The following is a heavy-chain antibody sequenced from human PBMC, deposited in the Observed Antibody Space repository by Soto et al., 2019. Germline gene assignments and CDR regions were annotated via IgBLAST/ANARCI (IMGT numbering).Heavy chain of an antibody. CDR2: IYPGDSDA. V-gene: IGHV5-51*01. Sequence: GESLKISCKGSGYRFTSYCIGWVRQMPGKGLEWMGIIYPGDSDARYSQSFQGQVTISVDKSISTAYLQWSSLKASDTAMYYCARPQGAGDSGYYYYGMDVWGQGTTVTVSS. CDR3: ARPQGAGDSGYYYYGMDV. D-gene: IGHD3-16*01. CDR1: GYRFTSYC. J-gene: IGHJ6*02.